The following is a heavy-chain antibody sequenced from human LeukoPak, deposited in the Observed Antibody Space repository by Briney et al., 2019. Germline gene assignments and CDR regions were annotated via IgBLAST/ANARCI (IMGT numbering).Heavy chain of an antibody. V-gene: IGHV3-21*01. CDR3: ARDRPVRYYYYMDV. CDR2: ISSGSSYI. Sequence: GGSLRLSCAASGFTFSSYSMNWVRQAPGKGLEWVSSISSGSSYIYYADSVKGRFTISRDNAKNSLYLQMNSLRAEDTAVYYCARDRPVRYYYYMDVWGKGTTVTVS. CDR1: GFTFSSYS. J-gene: IGHJ6*03.